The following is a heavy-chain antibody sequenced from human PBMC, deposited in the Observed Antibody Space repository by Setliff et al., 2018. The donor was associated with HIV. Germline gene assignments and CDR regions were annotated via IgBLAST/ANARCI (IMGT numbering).Heavy chain of an antibody. CDR3: ARDNAYYYGSGSHYWYGMDV. CDR2: LHLSGDT. Sequence: SETLSLTCTVSGDSINSGTYYWSWIRQPAGKGLEWIGRLHLSGDTNYNPSLKSRVTISIDTSKNQFSLKLSSVTAAGTAVYYCARDNAYYYGSGSHYWYGMDVWGQGTTVTVSS. D-gene: IGHD3-10*01. V-gene: IGHV4-61*02. J-gene: IGHJ6*01. CDR1: GDSINSGTYY.